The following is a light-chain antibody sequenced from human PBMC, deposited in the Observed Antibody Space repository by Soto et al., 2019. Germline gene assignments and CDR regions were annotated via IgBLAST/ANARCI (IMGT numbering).Light chain of an antibody. CDR2: AAS. CDR1: QGISSY. V-gene: IGKV1-8*01. Sequence: AIRLTQSPSSFSASTGDRVTITCQASQGISSYLAWYQQKPGKAPKLLSYAASTLQSGVPSRFRGSGSGTDFTLTISCLKSEDFETYYCQQYYSYPPAFGQGTRLEIK. J-gene: IGKJ5*01. CDR3: QQYYSYPPA.